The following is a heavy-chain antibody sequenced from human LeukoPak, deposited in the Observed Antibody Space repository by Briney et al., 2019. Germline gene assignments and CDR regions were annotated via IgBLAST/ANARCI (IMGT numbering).Heavy chain of an antibody. CDR2: IYWNDDK. CDR1: GFSLSTSGVG. J-gene: IGHJ3*02. V-gene: IGHV2-5*01. D-gene: IGHD3-10*01. CDR3: ARSTMVRQAWATHAFDI. Sequence: SGPTLVKPTQTLTLTCTFSGFSLSTSGVGVGWIRQPPGKALEWLALIYWNDDKRYSPSLRSRLTITKDTSKNQVVLTMTNMDRVDTATYYCARSTMVRQAWATHAFDIWGQGTMVTVSS.